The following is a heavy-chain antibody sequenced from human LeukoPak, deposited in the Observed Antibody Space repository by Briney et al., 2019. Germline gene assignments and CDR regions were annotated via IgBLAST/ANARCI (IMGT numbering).Heavy chain of an antibody. CDR3: ARSAESSSWVEFDY. D-gene: IGHD6-13*01. CDR1: GYTFTGYY. Sequence: ASVKVSCKASGYTFTGYYMRWVRQAPGQGLEWMGWINPNSGGTNYAQKFQVRGTMTRDTSTSTAYMELSRLRSDDTAVYYCARSAESSSWVEFDYWGQGTLVTVSS. V-gene: IGHV1-2*02. CDR2: INPNSGGT. J-gene: IGHJ4*02.